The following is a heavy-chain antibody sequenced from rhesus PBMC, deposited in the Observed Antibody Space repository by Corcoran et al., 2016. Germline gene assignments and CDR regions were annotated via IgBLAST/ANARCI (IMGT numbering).Heavy chain of an antibody. J-gene: IGHJ6*01. Sequence: QVQLQESGPGLVKPSETLSLTCAVSGGSISDYYYWNWIRQPPGKGLEWIGNIYGNSASTYYNPALKSRCTNSKDTAKNQFFLKRSSVTAADTAVYYCAREWGIAAGWGGGLDSWGQGVVVTVSS. D-gene: IGHD6-13*01. CDR3: AREWGIAAGWGGGLDS. CDR1: GGSISDYYY. V-gene: IGHV4S9*01. CDR2: IYGNSAST.